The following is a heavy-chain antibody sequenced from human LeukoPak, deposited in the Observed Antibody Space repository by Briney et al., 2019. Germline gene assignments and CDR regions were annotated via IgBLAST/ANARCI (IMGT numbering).Heavy chain of an antibody. CDR2: TSSDGNIK. V-gene: IGHV3-30-3*01. CDR1: GFTFSSYA. CDR3: ARDPVPATARHFDY. J-gene: IGHJ4*02. Sequence: GGSLRLSCAASGFTFSSYAMHWVRQAPGKGLEWVAVTSSDGNIKYYADSVKGRFTISRDNSKNTLYLQMNSLRGEDTGVYYCARDPVPATARHFDYWGQGTLITVSS. D-gene: IGHD1-1*01.